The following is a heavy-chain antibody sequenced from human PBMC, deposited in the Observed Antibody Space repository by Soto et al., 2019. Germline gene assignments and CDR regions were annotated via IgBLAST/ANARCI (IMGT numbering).Heavy chain of an antibody. CDR2: IKQDGSEK. CDR3: ARDLGKCGGDCYYMDV. CDR1: GFTFSSYW. D-gene: IGHD2-21*01. V-gene: IGHV3-7*01. Sequence: GGSLRLSCAASGFTFSSYWMSWVRQAPGKGLEWVANIKQDGSEKYYVDSVKGRFTISRDNAKNSLYLQMNSLRAEDTAVYYCARDLGKCGGDCYYMDVWGKGTTVTVSS. J-gene: IGHJ6*03.